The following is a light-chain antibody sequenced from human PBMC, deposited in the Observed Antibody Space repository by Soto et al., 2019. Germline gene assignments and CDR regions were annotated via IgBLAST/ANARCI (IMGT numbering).Light chain of an antibody. CDR1: SSNIGAGYD. CDR2: GDT. V-gene: IGLV1-40*01. Sequence: QSVLTQPPSVSGAPGQRVTISCTGSSSNIGAGYDVHRYQHLPGTGPKLLIYGDTNRPSGVPDRFSGSKSGTSASLAITGLQSEDEADYYCQSYDSSLSGHVVFGGGTKLTVL. CDR3: QSYDSSLSGHVV. J-gene: IGLJ2*01.